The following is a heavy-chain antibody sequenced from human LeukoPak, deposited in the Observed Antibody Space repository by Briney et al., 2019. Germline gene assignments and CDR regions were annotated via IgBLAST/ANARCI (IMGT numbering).Heavy chain of an antibody. D-gene: IGHD1-26*01. CDR3: AKGGLYSFFDA. Sequence: PGGSLRLSCTVSGLTFRNYAMTWVRQAPGKGLGWLSTVSGKGDERFYADSVKGRFTLSRDNSKNTLNLQMNSLRVEDTALYYCAKGGLYSFFDAWGQGILVTVSS. CDR1: GLTFRNYA. J-gene: IGHJ5*02. V-gene: IGHV3-23*01. CDR2: VSGKGDER.